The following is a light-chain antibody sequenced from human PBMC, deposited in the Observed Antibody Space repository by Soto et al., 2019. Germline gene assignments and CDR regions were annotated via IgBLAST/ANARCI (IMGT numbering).Light chain of an antibody. J-gene: IGLJ2*01. CDR2: DVS. CDR3: TSYSITSALEV. Sequence: QSALTQPASVSGSPGQSITISCTGTKDDIGDYNLVSWYHQRPGNAPKLIIFDVSDRPAGVSDRFSASKSGNTASLTISGLQAEDEGDYYCTSYSITSALEVFGGGTKLTVL. CDR1: KDDIGDYNL. V-gene: IGLV2-14*03.